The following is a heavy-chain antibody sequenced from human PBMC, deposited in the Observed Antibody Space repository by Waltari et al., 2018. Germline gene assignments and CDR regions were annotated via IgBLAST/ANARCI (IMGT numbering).Heavy chain of an antibody. CDR3: ARDYSSSSGVDY. CDR2: IWYDGSNK. D-gene: IGHD6-6*01. V-gene: IGHV3-33*01. J-gene: IGHJ4*02. CDR1: GFTFSSHG. Sequence: QVQLVESGGGVVQPGRSLRLSCEASGFTFSSHGMHWVRQAPGKGLEWVAVIWYDGSNKYYADSVKGRFTISRDNSKNTLYLQMNSLRAEDTAVYYCARDYSSSSGVDYWGQGTLVTVSS.